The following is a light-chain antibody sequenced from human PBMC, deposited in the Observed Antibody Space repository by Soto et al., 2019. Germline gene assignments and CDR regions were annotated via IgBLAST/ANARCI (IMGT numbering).Light chain of an antibody. CDR2: GAS. CDR3: QQYGSSGT. V-gene: IGKV3-20*01. CDR1: QSVSSNF. J-gene: IGKJ1*01. Sequence: EIVLTPSPGTLSLSLVERATLSCRASQSVSSNFLAWYQQKPGQAPRLLIYGASTRATGIPDRFSGSGSGTDFTLIISRLEPEDFAVYYCQQYGSSGTFGQGTKVDIK.